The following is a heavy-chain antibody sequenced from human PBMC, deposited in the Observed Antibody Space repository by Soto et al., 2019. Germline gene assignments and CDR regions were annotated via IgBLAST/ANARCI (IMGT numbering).Heavy chain of an antibody. V-gene: IGHV2-5*01. CDR1: GFSLSTSGVG. J-gene: IGHJ5*02. CDR3: AQRREGNKWIS. D-gene: IGHD1-26*01. CDR2: IYWNDEK. Sequence: SGPTLVNPTQTLTLTCTFSGFSLSTSGVGVGWIRQPPGKALEWLTVIYWNDEKRYNPLLKTRLTITEGTSKNQVVLIMTDMDPVDTATYYWAQRREGNKWISWGQGSLVTVSS.